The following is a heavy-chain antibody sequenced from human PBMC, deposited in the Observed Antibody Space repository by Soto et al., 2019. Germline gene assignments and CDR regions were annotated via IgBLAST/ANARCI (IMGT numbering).Heavy chain of an antibody. V-gene: IGHV3-66*01. Sequence: EVQLVESGGDLVQPGGSLRLSCAASGFTVNSHYMSWVRQAPGKGLEWVSVIYSAGSTDYADPVRGRFSISRDTSKNTLYLQMNSLRADDTAVYYCTSASASGSYGVWGQGTLVTVSS. J-gene: IGHJ4*02. CDR3: TSASASGSYGV. CDR1: GFTVNSHY. CDR2: IYSAGST. D-gene: IGHD1-26*01.